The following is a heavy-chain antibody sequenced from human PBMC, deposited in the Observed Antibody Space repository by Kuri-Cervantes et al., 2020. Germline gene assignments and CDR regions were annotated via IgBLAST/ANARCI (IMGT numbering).Heavy chain of an antibody. Sequence: ESLKISCTVSGGSISSYYWSWIRQPPGKGLEWIGYIYYSGSTNYNPSLKSRVTISEDTSKNQFSLKLSSVTAADTAVYYCARDGCSSTSCYYFSAFDIWGQGTMVTVSS. D-gene: IGHD2-2*01. V-gene: IGHV4-59*12. CDR2: IYYSGST. J-gene: IGHJ3*02. CDR3: ARDGCSSTSCYYFSAFDI. CDR1: GGSISSYY.